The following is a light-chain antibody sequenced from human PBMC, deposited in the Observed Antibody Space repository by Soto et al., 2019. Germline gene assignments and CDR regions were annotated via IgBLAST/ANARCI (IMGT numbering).Light chain of an antibody. J-gene: IGKJ4*01. CDR1: QSVSSTK. CDR2: GAS. V-gene: IGKV3-20*01. CDR3: QQFGSSPLLT. Sequence: EIVLTQSPGTLSLSPGERATLSFMASQSVSSTKLAWYQQRPGQAPRLLIFGASNRATGVPDRFSGSGSGTDFTLAISRLEPEDFAVYYCQQFGSSPLLTFGGGTKVDI.